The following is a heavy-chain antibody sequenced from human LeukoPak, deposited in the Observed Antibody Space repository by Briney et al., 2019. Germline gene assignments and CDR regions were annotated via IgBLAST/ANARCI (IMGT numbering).Heavy chain of an antibody. D-gene: IGHD6-19*01. Sequence: PGGSLRLSCAVSGFTVNEKYMSWVRQSPGKGLEWVAAIYRGGRTYYADSVRGRFTISRDTSKDTVFLRMNSLRVEDTAMYYCASWEGIAVSGHFDHWAQGTLVTVSS. J-gene: IGHJ4*02. V-gene: IGHV3-66*01. CDR2: IYRGGRT. CDR1: GFTVNEKY. CDR3: ASWEGIAVSGHFDH.